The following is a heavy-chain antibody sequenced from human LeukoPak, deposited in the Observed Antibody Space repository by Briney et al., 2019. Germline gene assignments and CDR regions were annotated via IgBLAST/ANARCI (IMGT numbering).Heavy chain of an antibody. CDR3: TKDSQGSYDGFWYGTYGMDV. Sequence: GGSLRLSCVASGFSFNTFALTWVRQAPGKGLEWVSTISDYPHYADPVRGHFTISRDNSRKTVFLQMNSLTPEDAATYYCTKDSQGSYDGFWYGTYGMDVWGQGTTVTVSS. CDR2: ISDYP. V-gene: IGHV3-23*05. CDR1: GFSFNTFA. J-gene: IGHJ6*02. D-gene: IGHD3-16*01.